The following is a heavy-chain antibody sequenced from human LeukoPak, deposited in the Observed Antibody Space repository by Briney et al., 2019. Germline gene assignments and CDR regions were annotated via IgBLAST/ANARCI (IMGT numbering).Heavy chain of an antibody. D-gene: IGHD2-8*02. V-gene: IGHV3-21*01. CDR2: ISSTSAYI. J-gene: IGHJ5*01. CDR3: ARVAVSGPTGWFDS. CDR1: GFALKSYS. Sequence: GGSLRLSCAGSGFALKSYSLSWVRQAPGKGLEWVSSISSTSAYIYYADSVKGRFTISRDNVDNVVYLQMNSLGAEDTAVYYCARVAVSGPTGWFDSWGQGTLVTVS.